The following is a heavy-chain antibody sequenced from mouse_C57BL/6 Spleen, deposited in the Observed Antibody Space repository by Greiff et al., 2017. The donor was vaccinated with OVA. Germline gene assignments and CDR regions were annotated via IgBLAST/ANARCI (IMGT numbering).Heavy chain of an antibody. CDR1: GYTFTDYY. D-gene: IGHD1-1*01. CDR2: INPYNGGT. J-gene: IGHJ4*01. CDR3: ARSGDGTTRGDYYAMDY. V-gene: IGHV1-19*01. Sequence: LVKPGASVKMSCKASGYTFTDYYMNWVKQSHGKSLEWIGVINPYNGGTSYNQKFKGKATLTVDKSSSTAYMELNSLTSEDSAVYYCARSGDGTTRGDYYAMDYWGQGTSVTVSS.